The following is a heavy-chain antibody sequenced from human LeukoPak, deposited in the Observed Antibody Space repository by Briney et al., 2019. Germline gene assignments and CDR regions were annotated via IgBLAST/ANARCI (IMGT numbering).Heavy chain of an antibody. CDR1: GGSISSYY. D-gene: IGHD2-8*01. Sequence: PSKTLSLTCTVSGGSISSYYWGWIRQPPGKGLEWIGSIYYSGSTYYNPSLKSRVTISVDTSKNQFSLKLSSVTAADTAVYYCARVVVLMVYAKGTASDYYYMDVWGKGTTVTVSS. V-gene: IGHV4-39*07. J-gene: IGHJ6*03. CDR2: IYYSGST. CDR3: ARVVVLMVYAKGTASDYYYMDV.